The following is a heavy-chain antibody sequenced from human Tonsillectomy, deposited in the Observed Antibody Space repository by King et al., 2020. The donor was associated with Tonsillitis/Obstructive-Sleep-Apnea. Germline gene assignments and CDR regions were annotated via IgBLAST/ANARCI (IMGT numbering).Heavy chain of an antibody. CDR3: TTGWLRQSFDY. CDR1: GFTFSHAW. D-gene: IGHD5-12*01. Sequence: VQLVESGGGLVKPGGSLRLSCAASGFTFSHAWMSWVRQAPGKGLEWVVRIRSKTDGGTTDYAAPVKGRFTISRDDSINTLYLQMNSLKTEDTAVYYCTTGWLRQSFDYWGQGTLVTVSS. CDR2: IRSKTDGGTT. J-gene: IGHJ4*02. V-gene: IGHV3-15*01.